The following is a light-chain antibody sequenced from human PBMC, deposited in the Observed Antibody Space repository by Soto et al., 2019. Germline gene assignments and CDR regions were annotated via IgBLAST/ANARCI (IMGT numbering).Light chain of an antibody. Sequence: EIVLTQSPATLSLSPGERATLSCRASQSVSSYLAWYQQKPGQAPRLLIYDASNRATGIPARFSGSGSGTDFTLTISSLEPEDFAVYCCQHRDTFGQGTTLEIK. V-gene: IGKV3-11*01. CDR3: QHRDT. CDR2: DAS. J-gene: IGKJ2*01. CDR1: QSVSSY.